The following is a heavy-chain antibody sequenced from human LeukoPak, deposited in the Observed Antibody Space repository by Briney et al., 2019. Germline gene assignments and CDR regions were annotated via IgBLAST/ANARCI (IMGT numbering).Heavy chain of an antibody. Sequence: GGSLRLSCAASRFTFSNYWMNWFRQAPGKGLEWVANIKQDGSEKYYVDSVKGRFTISRDNAKNSLYLQMNSLRAEDTAVYYCARDSGGWDYDFWSGYYRGTYYYYYMDVWGKGTTVTVSS. D-gene: IGHD3-3*01. V-gene: IGHV3-7*01. CDR2: IKQDGSEK. CDR3: ARDSGGWDYDFWSGYYRGTYYYYYMDV. J-gene: IGHJ6*03. CDR1: RFTFSNYW.